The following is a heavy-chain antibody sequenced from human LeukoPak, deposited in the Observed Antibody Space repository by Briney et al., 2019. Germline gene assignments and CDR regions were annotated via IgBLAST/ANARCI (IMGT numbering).Heavy chain of an antibody. CDR1: GYSISSGYY. CDR3: ARQGGYSSSSEFDY. J-gene: IGHJ4*02. V-gene: IGHV4-38-2*01. Sequence: PSETLSLTCAVSGYSISSGYYRGWIRQPPGKGLEWIGSIYHSGSTYYNPSLKSRVTISVDTSKNQFSLKLSSVTAADTAVYYCARQGGYSSSSEFDYWGQGTLVTVSS. CDR2: IYHSGST. D-gene: IGHD6-6*01.